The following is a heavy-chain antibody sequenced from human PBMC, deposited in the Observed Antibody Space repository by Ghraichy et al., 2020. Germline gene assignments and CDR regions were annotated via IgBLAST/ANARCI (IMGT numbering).Heavy chain of an antibody. CDR3: GRLAGTVDY. CDR2: IHYRGNT. D-gene: IGHD6-25*01. CDR1: GYPISSTYH. V-gene: IGHV4-38-2*01. J-gene: IGHJ4*02. Sequence: SETLSLTCAVSGYPISSTYHWGWIRQPPGKGLEWIGTIHYRGNTYYNPSLKSRAAISVAPSQNQFSLRLNGVTAADTAVYFCGRLAGTVDYWGQGTLVTVSS.